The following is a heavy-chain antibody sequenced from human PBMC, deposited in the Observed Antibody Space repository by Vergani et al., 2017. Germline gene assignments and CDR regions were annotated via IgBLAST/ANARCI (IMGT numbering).Heavy chain of an antibody. J-gene: IGHJ4*02. Sequence: VQLVESGGGVVQPGRSLRLSCAASGFTFSSYAMHWVRQAPGKGLEWVSVIYSGGSTYYADSVKGRFTISRDNSKNTLYLQMNSLRAEDTAVYYCARTKGPYFDYWGQGTLVTVSS. CDR1: GFTFSSYA. CDR3: ARTKGPYFDY. CDR2: IYSGGST. D-gene: IGHD2-8*01. V-gene: IGHV3-66*01.